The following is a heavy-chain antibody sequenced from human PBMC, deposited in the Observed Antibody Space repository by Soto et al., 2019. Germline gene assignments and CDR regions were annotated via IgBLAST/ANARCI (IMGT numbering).Heavy chain of an antibody. V-gene: IGHV1-69*13. CDR1: GGTFSSYA. CDR2: IIPIFGTA. CDR3: ARGYSSSWTPFYYYYGMDV. D-gene: IGHD6-13*01. J-gene: IGHJ6*02. Sequence: SVKVSCKASGGTFSSYAISWVRQAPEQGLEWMGGIIPIFGTANYAQKFQGRVTITADESTSTAYMELSSLRSEDTAVYYCARGYSSSWTPFYYYYGMDVWGQGTTVTVSS.